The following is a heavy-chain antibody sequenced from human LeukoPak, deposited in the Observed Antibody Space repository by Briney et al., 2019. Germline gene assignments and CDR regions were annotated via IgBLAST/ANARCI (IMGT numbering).Heavy chain of an antibody. CDR2: IIPIFGTA. V-gene: IGHV1-69*13. CDR1: GYTFTSYG. CDR3: ASRSGSHGMDV. J-gene: IGHJ6*02. Sequence: ASVKVSCKASGYTFTSYGISWVRQAPGQGLEWMGGIIPIFGTANYAQKFQGRVTITADESTSTAYMELSSLRSEDTAVYYCASRSGSHGMDVWGQGTTVTVSS.